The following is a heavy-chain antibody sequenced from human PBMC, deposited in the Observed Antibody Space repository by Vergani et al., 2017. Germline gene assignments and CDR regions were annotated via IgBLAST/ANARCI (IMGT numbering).Heavy chain of an antibody. Sequence: EVQLLQSDGAVVQPGGSLRLFCVSSGFTFSSHAMSWVRQGHVQGLEWVSSIKNTGGSTHYADSVKGRFTISRDNSKKALYLQMNSLRVEDTAVYYCGRGSDNYNGGQGTLVTVSS. CDR3: GRGSDNYN. J-gene: IGHJ4*02. D-gene: IGHD5-24*01. CDR1: GFTFSSHA. V-gene: IGHV3-23*01. CDR2: IKNTGGST.